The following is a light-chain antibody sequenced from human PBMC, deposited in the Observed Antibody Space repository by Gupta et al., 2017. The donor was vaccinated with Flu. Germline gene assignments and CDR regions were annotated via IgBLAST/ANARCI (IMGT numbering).Light chain of an antibody. Sequence: DIQMTQPPSSLSASVGDRVTISCRASQIIGNYLNWYQQKPGRAPKLLIYGISTLQTAVPPRFSGSGSGTDFTLTISKLQPEDFATYYCQQRDSVPITFGQGTPV. V-gene: IGKV1-39*01. CDR3: QQRDSVPIT. J-gene: IGKJ5*01. CDR2: GIS. CDR1: QIIGNY.